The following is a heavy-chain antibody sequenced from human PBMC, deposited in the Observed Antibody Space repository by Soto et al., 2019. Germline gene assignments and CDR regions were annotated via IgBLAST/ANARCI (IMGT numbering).Heavy chain of an antibody. CDR3: AKVTWPIFGGAPNWFDP. J-gene: IGHJ5*02. CDR2: ISGSGGST. Sequence: PGGSLRLSCAASGFTFSSYAMSWVRQAPGKGLEWVSAISGSGGSTYYADSVKGRFTISRDNSKNTLYLQMNSLRAEDTAVYYCAKVTWPIFGGAPNWFDPWGQGTLVTVSS. V-gene: IGHV3-23*01. D-gene: IGHD3-3*01. CDR1: GFTFSSYA.